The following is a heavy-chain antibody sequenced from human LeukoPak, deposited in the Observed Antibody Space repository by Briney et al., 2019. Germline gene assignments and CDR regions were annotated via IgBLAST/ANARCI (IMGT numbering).Heavy chain of an antibody. V-gene: IGHV4-39*07. J-gene: IGHJ4*02. D-gene: IGHD1-14*01. CDR2: IYYSGST. CDR3: ARGKGTEKGNFDY. CDR1: GGSISSSSYY. Sequence: PSETLSLTCTVSGGSISSSSYYWGWIRQPPGKGLEWIGSIYYSGSTYYNPSLKSRVTISVDTSKNQFSLKLSSVTAADTAVYYCARGKGTEKGNFDYWGQGTLVTVSS.